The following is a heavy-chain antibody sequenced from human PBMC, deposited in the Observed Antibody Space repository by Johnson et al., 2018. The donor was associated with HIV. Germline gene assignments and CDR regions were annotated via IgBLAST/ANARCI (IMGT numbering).Heavy chain of an antibody. D-gene: IGHD6-13*01. V-gene: IGHV3-30-3*01. J-gene: IGHJ3*02. Sequence: VQVVESGGGVVQPGRSLRLSCAASGFTFSTYAMHWVRQALGKGLEWVAVISYDGSNKYHAGSVKGRFPISRDNSKNTLYLQMNSLRAEDTAVYYCARVRVKRVSSSSWYGGAFDIWGLGTTVTVSS. CDR1: GFTFSTYA. CDR3: ARVRVKRVSSSSWYGGAFDI. CDR2: ISYDGSNK.